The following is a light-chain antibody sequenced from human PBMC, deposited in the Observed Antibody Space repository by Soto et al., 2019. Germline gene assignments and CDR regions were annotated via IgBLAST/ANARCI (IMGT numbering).Light chain of an antibody. CDR2: EGS. J-gene: IGLJ1*01. CDR1: SSDVGSYNL. V-gene: IGLV2-23*01. Sequence: QSVLTQPASVSVSPGQSITISCTGTSSDVGSYNLVSWYQQHPGKAPKLMIYEGSKRPSGVSNRFSGSKSGNTASLTISGPQAKDGVNNSCCPYAVSRTYVFGSGTKVTVL. CDR3: CPYAVSRTYV.